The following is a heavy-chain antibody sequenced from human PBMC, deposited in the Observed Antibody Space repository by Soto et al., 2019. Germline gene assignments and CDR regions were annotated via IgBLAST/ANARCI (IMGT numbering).Heavy chain of an antibody. J-gene: IGHJ6*02. CDR1: GGPMNNYY. Sequence: QVQLQESGPGLVKPSETLSLTCTISGGPMNNYYCSWFRQPRGQGLEWIGYMGYNGFTRYNPSFRSRVAISLATAQNQVSLNLSSVTAADTALYYCARQGFGELHGLVDVWGQGSTVTVSS. V-gene: IGHV4-59*08. D-gene: IGHD3-10*01. CDR3: ARQGFGELHGLVDV. CDR2: MGYNGFT.